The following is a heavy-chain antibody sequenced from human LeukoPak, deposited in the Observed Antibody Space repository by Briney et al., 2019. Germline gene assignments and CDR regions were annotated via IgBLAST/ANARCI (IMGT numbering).Heavy chain of an antibody. Sequence: PSETLSLTCTVSGDSISSGNYYWTSIRQPAGKGLEWIGRIYTSGNTNYNPSLTSQVTISMDTSKNQFYLNLNSVTAADTAVYYCARDRAGDSFDIWGQGTMVSVSS. CDR2: IYTSGNT. V-gene: IGHV4-61*02. CDR3: ARDRAGDSFDI. J-gene: IGHJ3*02. D-gene: IGHD7-27*01. CDR1: GDSISSGNYY.